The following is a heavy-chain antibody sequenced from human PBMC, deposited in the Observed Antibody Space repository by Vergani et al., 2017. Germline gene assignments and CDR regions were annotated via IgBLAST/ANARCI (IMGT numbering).Heavy chain of an antibody. CDR3: VETPRISTARNYYAMDV. J-gene: IGHJ6*02. Sequence: LEESGGGSVKPGGSLRLSCVASGFKFSDHYMSWIRQAPGKGLEWVSHISPGASTVSYTDSVKGRLTVSRDNTNNSLTLNMRTLRVAHTAVYYGVETPRISTARNYYAMDVWGQGTTVTVSS. V-gene: IGHV3-11*04. CDR2: ISPGASTV. D-gene: IGHD6-13*01. CDR1: GFKFSDHY.